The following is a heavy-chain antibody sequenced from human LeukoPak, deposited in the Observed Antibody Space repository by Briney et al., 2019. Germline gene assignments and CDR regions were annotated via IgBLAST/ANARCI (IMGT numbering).Heavy chain of an antibody. Sequence: GGSLRLSCAASGFTFSSYSMNWVRQAPAKGLEWVSSISSSSSYIYYADSVKGRFTISRDNAKNSLYLRMNSLRAEDTAVYYCARGHSYDFWSGYSDYWGQGTLVTVSS. CDR2: ISSSSSYI. CDR3: ARGHSYDFWSGYSDY. V-gene: IGHV3-21*01. CDR1: GFTFSSYS. D-gene: IGHD3-3*01. J-gene: IGHJ4*02.